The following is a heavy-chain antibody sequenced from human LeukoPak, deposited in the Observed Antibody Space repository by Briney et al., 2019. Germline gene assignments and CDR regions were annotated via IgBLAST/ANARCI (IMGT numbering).Heavy chain of an antibody. J-gene: IGHJ4*02. CDR3: AKALGLGYCSGGSCYEFHY. D-gene: IGHD2-15*01. V-gene: IGHV3-9*01. Sequence: GGSLRLSCAASGFTFDDYAMHWVQQAPGRGLEWGSSISWNSGIVGYADSVKGRFTISRDNAENSLYLQMNSLKTEDTALYYCAKALGLGYCSGGSCYEFHYWGQGTLVTVSS. CDR2: ISWNSGIV. CDR1: GFTFDDYA.